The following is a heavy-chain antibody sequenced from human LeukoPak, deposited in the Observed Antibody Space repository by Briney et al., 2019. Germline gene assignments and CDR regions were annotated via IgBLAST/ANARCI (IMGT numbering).Heavy chain of an antibody. J-gene: IGHJ5*02. D-gene: IGHD2-2*01. Sequence: SETLSLTCTVSGGSISSSSYYWGWIRQPPGKGLEWIGRIYYSGSTYYNPSLKMRVTISVDTSKNQFSLKLSSVTAADTAVYYCASLAVVVVPAAATNWFDPWGQGTLVTVSS. CDR2: IYYSGST. V-gene: IGHV4-39*01. CDR1: GGSISSSSYY. CDR3: ASLAVVVVPAAATNWFDP.